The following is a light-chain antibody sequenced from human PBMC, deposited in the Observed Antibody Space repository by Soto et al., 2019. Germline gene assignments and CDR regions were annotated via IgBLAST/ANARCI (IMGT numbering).Light chain of an antibody. CDR2: TNN. CDR1: SSNIGTNT. V-gene: IGLV1-44*01. Sequence: QLVLTQPPSASGTPGQRVTISCSGSSSNIGTNTVNWYQQLPGTAPRLLIYTNNQRPSGVPQRFSGSKTGTSASLAIGGLQSEDGADYYCAAWDDSLGAYVFGTGTKVTVL. J-gene: IGLJ1*01. CDR3: AAWDDSLGAYV.